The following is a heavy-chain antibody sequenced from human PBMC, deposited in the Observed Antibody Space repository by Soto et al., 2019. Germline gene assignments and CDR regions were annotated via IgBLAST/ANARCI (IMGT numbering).Heavy chain of an antibody. V-gene: IGHV4-31*01. J-gene: IGHJ4*02. CDR2: IYYSGST. D-gene: IGHD3-16*01. CDR3: XXGVLH. Sequence: QVQLQESGPGLVKPSQTLSLTCTVSGGSISSGGYYWSWIRQHPGKGLEWIGSIYYSGSTYYNPXXXXXXXXXXXXXXXXXXXXXXXXXXXXXXXXXXXXGVLHWGQGTLVTVSS. CDR1: GGSISSGGYY.